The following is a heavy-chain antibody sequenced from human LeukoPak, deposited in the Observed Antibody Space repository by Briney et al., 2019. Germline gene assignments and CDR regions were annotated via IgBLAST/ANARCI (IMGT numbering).Heavy chain of an antibody. V-gene: IGHV3-33*01. Sequence: QPGRSLRLSCAASGVTFSSYGMHWVRQAPGKGQELVAVIWYDGSNKYYADSVKGRFTISRDNSTNNLYLQMHSLRTEDPAVYYCARRYCGGDCYHDAFDIWGRGTMVTVSS. J-gene: IGHJ3*02. CDR3: ARRYCGGDCYHDAFDI. CDR1: GVTFSSYG. CDR2: IWYDGSNK. D-gene: IGHD2-21*02.